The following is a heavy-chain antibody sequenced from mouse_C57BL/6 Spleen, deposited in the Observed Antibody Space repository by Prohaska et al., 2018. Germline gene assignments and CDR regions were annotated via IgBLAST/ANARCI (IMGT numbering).Heavy chain of an antibody. Sequence: PGQGLEWIGDIYPGSGSTNYNEKFKSKATLTVDTSSSTAYMELRSLTSEDSAVYYCARESYYFHWYFDVWGTGTTVTVSS. J-gene: IGHJ1*03. CDR3: ARESYYFHWYFDV. V-gene: IGHV1-55*01. D-gene: IGHD1-1*01. CDR2: IYPGSGST.